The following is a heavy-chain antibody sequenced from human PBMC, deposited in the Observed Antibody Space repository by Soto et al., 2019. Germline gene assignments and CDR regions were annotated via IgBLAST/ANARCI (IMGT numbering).Heavy chain of an antibody. CDR2: IYWDDDK. CDR3: AHAYCSGGSCYSNWFDP. D-gene: IGHD2-15*01. J-gene: IGHJ5*02. CDR1: GISLSTSGVG. Sequence: QITLKESGPTLVKPTQTLTLTCTFSGISLSTSGVGVGWIRQPPGKALEWLALIYWDDDKRYSPSLKSRLTITKDTSKNQVVLTMTNMDPVDTATYYCAHAYCSGGSCYSNWFDPWGQGTLVTVSS. V-gene: IGHV2-5*02.